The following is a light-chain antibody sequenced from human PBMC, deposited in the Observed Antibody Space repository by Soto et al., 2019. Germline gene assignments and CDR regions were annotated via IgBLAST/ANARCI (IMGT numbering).Light chain of an antibody. CDR3: QTWGTGIQV. CDR2: LNSDGSH. Sequence: QLVLTQSPSASASLGASVKLTCTLRSGHSSYAIAWHQQQPEKGPRYWMKLNSDGSHSKGDGIPDRFSGSSSGAERYLTISGLQSEDEADYYCQTWGTGIQVFGGGTKLTVL. CDR1: SGHSSYA. V-gene: IGLV4-69*01. J-gene: IGLJ2*01.